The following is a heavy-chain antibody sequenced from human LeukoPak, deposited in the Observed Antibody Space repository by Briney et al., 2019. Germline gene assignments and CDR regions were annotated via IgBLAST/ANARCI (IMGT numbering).Heavy chain of an antibody. Sequence: PSETLSLTCAVYGGSFSGYYWSWIRQPPGKGLEWIGEINHSGSTNYNPSVKSRVTISVDTSKNQFSLKLRSVTAADTAVYYCARGSPYYYGSGNWFDPWGQGTLVTVSS. V-gene: IGHV4-34*01. D-gene: IGHD3-10*01. J-gene: IGHJ5*02. CDR3: ARGSPYYYGSGNWFDP. CDR1: GGSFSGYY. CDR2: INHSGST.